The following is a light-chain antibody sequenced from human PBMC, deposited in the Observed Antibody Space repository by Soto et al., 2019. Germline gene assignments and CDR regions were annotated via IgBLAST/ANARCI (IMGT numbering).Light chain of an antibody. J-gene: IGLJ1*01. CDR1: KLGDKY. CDR3: XXXDSSTGV. Sequence: SYELTQPPSVSVSPGQTASITCSGDKLGDKYACWYQQKPGQSPVLVIYQDSXRPSGIPERFSGSNSGNTATLTISGTQAXXXXXXXXXXXDSSTGVFGTGTKLTVL. CDR2: QDS. V-gene: IGLV3-1*01.